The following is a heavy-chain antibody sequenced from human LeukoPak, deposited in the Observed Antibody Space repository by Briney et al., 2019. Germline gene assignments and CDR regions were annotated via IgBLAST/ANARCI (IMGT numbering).Heavy chain of an antibody. J-gene: IGHJ4*02. D-gene: IGHD3/OR15-3a*01. CDR1: GGSFSGYY. V-gene: IGHV4-39*01. Sequence: PSETLSLTCAVYGGSFSGYYWGWIRQPPGMGLEWIGSTYYTGNTYYNASLKSQVSISIDTSKNQFSLKLTSVTAADTAVYYCARQTGSGLFILPGGQGTLVTVSS. CDR3: ARQTGSGLFILP. CDR2: TYYTGNT.